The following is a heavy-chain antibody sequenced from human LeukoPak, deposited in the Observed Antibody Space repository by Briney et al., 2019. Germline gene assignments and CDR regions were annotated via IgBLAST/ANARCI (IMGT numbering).Heavy chain of an antibody. Sequence: GGSLRLSCAASGFTFSSYGMHWVRQAPGKGLEWVAFIRYDGSNKYYADSVKGRFTISRDNSKNTLYLQMNSLRAEDTAVYYCARLLRYFDWLSPVGGPPDYWGQGTLVTVSS. J-gene: IGHJ4*02. CDR2: IRYDGSNK. CDR3: ARLLRYFDWLSPVGGPPDY. D-gene: IGHD3-9*01. CDR1: GFTFSSYG. V-gene: IGHV3-30*02.